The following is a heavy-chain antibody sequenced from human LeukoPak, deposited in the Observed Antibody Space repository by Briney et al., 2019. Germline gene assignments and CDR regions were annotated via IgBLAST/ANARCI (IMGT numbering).Heavy chain of an antibody. CDR1: GFTSIAYA. V-gene: IGHV3-23*01. J-gene: IGHJ4*02. CDR2: ISGGGVTT. D-gene: IGHD6-6*01. CDR3: AKGAYSSSSEFDY. Sequence: GGSLRLSCVGSGFTSIAYALTWARQAPGKGLEWVSGISGGGVTTYYADSVKGRFTISRDNSKNTLYPQMNSLRAEDTAVYYCAKGAYSSSSEFDYWGQGTLVTVSS.